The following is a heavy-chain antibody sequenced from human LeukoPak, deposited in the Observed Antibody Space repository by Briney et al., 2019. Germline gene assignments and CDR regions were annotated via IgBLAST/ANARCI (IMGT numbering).Heavy chain of an antibody. J-gene: IGHJ4*02. D-gene: IGHD6-19*01. CDR1: GFTFSTYS. V-gene: IGHV3-21*01. Sequence: GGSLRLSCAASGFTFSTYSMTWVRQAPGKGLEWVSSISSTGNYIYYADSLKGRFTISRDNAKNSLYLQMNSLRAEDTAVYYCATYSSAFSYWGQGTLVTVSS. CDR2: ISSTGNYI. CDR3: ATYSSAFSY.